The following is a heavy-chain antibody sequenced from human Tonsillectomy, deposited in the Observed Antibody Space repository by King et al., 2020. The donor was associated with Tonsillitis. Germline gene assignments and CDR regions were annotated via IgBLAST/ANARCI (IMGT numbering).Heavy chain of an antibody. CDR3: ARIRLGGGYFDY. Sequence: VQLVESGGGLVQPGGSLRLSCAASGFTFSSYDMYWFRQATGEGLEWVSAVATTGYTYYPPSVKGRFTISRENAKNSLYLQMNSLRAGDTAVYYCARIRLGGGYFDYWGQGTLVTVSS. V-gene: IGHV3-13*01. J-gene: IGHJ4*02. CDR2: VATTGYT. CDR1: GFTFSSYD. D-gene: IGHD3-22*01.